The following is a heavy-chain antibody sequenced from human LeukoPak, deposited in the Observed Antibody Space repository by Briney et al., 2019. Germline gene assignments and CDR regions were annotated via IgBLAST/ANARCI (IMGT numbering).Heavy chain of an antibody. D-gene: IGHD2-2*01. CDR3: ARDCSSTSCTRSYDY. Sequence: ASVKVSCKASGYTFTGYYMHWVRQAPGQGLEWMGWINPNSGGTNYAQKFQGRVTMTRDTSISTAYMELSRLRSDDTAVYYCARDCSSTSCTRSYDYWGQGTLVTVST. CDR1: GYTFTGYY. V-gene: IGHV1-2*02. CDR2: INPNSGGT. J-gene: IGHJ4*02.